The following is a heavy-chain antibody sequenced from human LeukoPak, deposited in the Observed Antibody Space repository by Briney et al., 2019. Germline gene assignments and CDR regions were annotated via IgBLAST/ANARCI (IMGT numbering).Heavy chain of an antibody. CDR1: GGSISSVGYY. Sequence: TSETLSLTCTVSGGSISSVGYYWSWIRQPPGKGLEWIGYIYHSGSTYYNPSLKSRVTISVDRSKNQFSLKLSSVTAADTAVYYCARARSHGAIFGVLTWFDPWGQGTLVTVSS. D-gene: IGHD3-3*01. J-gene: IGHJ5*02. CDR3: ARARSHGAIFGVLTWFDP. V-gene: IGHV4-30-2*01. CDR2: IYHSGST.